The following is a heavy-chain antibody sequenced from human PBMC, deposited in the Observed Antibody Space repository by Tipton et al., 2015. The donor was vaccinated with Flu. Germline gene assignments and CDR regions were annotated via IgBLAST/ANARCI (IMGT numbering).Heavy chain of an antibody. CDR3: TRGRVVVASTVSWYFDL. J-gene: IGHJ2*01. CDR2: INSDGSRA. V-gene: IGHV3-74*01. D-gene: IGHD2-15*01. CDR1: EFNIRSFW. Sequence: SLRLSCVASEFNIRSFWMYWVRQVPGKGPVWVSGINSDGSRAIYADNVKGRFTVSRDNNKNTVFLQLNALSGEDSAFYYCTRGRVVVASTVSWYFDLWGRGSLVTVSS.